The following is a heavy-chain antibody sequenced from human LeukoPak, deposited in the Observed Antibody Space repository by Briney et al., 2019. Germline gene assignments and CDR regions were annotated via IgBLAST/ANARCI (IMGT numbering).Heavy chain of an antibody. V-gene: IGHV3-21*01. CDR3: ARDGGIAARNWFDP. CDR1: GFTFSSNS. CDR2: ISTSVSYI. J-gene: IGHJ5*02. Sequence: PGGSLRLSCAASGFTFSSNSMNWVRQAPGKGLEWVSSISTSVSYIYYADSVKGRFTISRDNSKNTLYLQMNSLRAEDTAVYYCARDGGIAARNWFDPWGQGTLVTVSS. D-gene: IGHD6-13*01.